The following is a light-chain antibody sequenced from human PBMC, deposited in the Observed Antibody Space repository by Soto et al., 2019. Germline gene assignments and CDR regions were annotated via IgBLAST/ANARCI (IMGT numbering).Light chain of an antibody. Sequence: DIQMTQSPSTLSASVGDRVTITCRASQSIGDYLDWYQQRPGKAPYLLISDVSSLSRGVPSRFSGSGSGTEFTLTISSMQPDDFATFYCQQSYGYSRTFGQGTKVDIK. J-gene: IGKJ1*01. V-gene: IGKV1-5*01. CDR1: QSIGDY. CDR2: DVS. CDR3: QQSYGYSRT.